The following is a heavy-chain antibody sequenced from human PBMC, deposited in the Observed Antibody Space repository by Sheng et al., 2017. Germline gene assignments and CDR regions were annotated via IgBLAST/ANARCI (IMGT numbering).Heavy chain of an antibody. J-gene: IGHJ6*03. CDR1: GYSFTSYW. CDR3: ARRRPRYCSGGSCYKGARYYYYMDV. V-gene: IGHV5-51*06. CDR2: IYPGDSDT. D-gene: IGHD2-15*01. Sequence: EVQLVQSGAEVKKPGESLKISCKGSGYSFTSYWIGWVRQMPGKGLEWMGIIYPGDSDTRYSPSFQGQVTISADKSISTAYLQWSSLKASDTAMYYCARRRPRYCSGGSCYKGARYYYYMDVWGQGTTVTVSS.